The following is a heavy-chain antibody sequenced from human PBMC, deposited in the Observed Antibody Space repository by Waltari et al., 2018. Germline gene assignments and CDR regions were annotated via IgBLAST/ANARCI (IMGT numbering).Heavy chain of an antibody. J-gene: IGHJ5*02. CDR2: ISAYNGNT. CDR1: GYTFTSYG. D-gene: IGHD6-19*01. V-gene: IGHV1-18*01. CDR3: ARSTASHSSVNWFDP. Sequence: QVQLVQSGAEVKKPGASVKVSCKASGYTFTSYGISWVRQAPGQGLEWMGWISAYNGNTNYAQKLQGRVTMTTDSSTSTAYMELRSLRSDDTAVYYCARSTASHSSVNWFDPWGQGTLVTVSS.